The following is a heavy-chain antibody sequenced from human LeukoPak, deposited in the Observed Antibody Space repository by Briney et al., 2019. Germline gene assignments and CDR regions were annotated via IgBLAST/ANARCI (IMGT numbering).Heavy chain of an antibody. CDR3: ATPHAVGIGFDP. CDR1: GYTLTGYY. V-gene: IGHV1-2*02. J-gene: IGHJ5*02. Sequence: ASVKVSCKASGYTLTGYYMHWVRQAPGQGLEGMGWINPNSGGTNYAQKFQGRVTMTRDTSISTAYMELSRLRSDDTAVYYCATPHAVGIGFDPWGQGTLVTVSS. CDR2: INPNSGGT.